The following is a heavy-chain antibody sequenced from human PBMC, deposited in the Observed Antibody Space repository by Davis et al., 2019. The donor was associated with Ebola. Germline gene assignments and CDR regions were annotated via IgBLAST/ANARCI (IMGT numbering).Heavy chain of an antibody. CDR1: RFTFSDHY. Sequence: PAGSLRLSCVLSRFTFSDHYMSWIRQAPGKGLERVSYISSSTYTQYAEFGKGRFTISRDNARNSLYLHMNSLGAEDTAVYYCAREARYCSGGSCYRHYYFDYWGQGTLVTVSS. J-gene: IGHJ4*02. V-gene: IGHV3-11*06. CDR2: ISSSTYT. D-gene: IGHD2-15*01. CDR3: AREARYCSGGSCYRHYYFDY.